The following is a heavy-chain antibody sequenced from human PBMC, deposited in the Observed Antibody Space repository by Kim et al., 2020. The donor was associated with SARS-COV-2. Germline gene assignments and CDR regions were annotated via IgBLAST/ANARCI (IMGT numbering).Heavy chain of an antibody. CDR2: INPDSAAT. CDR3: ARDGYFYDSTGPPIDY. J-gene: IGHJ4*02. D-gene: IGHD3-22*01. Sequence: GLEWVGWINPDSAATNYAQKFQGRVTLTRDTSVSTAYMDLSGLTSDDTAVYYCARDGYFYDSTGPPIDYWGQGTLVTVSS. V-gene: IGHV1-2*02.